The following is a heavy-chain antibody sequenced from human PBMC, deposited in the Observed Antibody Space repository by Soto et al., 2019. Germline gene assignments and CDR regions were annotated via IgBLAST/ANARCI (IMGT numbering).Heavy chain of an antibody. CDR3: ARDQLEGNWFDP. CDR1: GGSISSGGYS. CDR2: IYHSGST. Sequence: QLQLQESGSGLVRPSQTLSLTCAVSGGSISSGGYSWNWIRQPPGKGLEWIGYIYHSGSTLYNPSLTRRVNISVDKSKNQFSLKLSSVTAADTAVYYCARDQLEGNWFDPWGQGTLVTVSS. J-gene: IGHJ5*02. V-gene: IGHV4-30-2*01. D-gene: IGHD1-1*01.